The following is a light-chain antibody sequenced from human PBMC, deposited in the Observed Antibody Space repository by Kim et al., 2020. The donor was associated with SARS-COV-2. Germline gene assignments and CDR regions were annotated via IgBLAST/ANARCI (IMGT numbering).Light chain of an antibody. CDR3: QQYRTYPWT. J-gene: IGKJ1*01. V-gene: IGKV1-5*03. Sequence: DVQMTQSPSTLSASVGDRVNITCRASRNIDTYLAWYQQKPGKAPKLLIYMASNLKSGVPSTFSGSGSGTEFILTTSNLQPDDFATYYCQQYRTYPWTFGQGTKVDIK. CDR1: RNIDTY. CDR2: MAS.